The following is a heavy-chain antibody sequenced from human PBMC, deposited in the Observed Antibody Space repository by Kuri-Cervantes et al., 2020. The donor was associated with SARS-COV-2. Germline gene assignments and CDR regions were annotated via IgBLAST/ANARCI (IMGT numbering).Heavy chain of an antibody. CDR3: ARDRYSSSSPYYMDV. Sequence: ASVKVSCKASGYTFTSYYMHWVRQAPGQGLEWMGIINPSGGSTSYAQKFQGRVTMTRDTSTSTVYVELSSLRSEDTAVYYCARDRYSSSSPYYMDVWGKGTTVTVSS. CDR1: GYTFTSYY. CDR2: INPSGGST. D-gene: IGHD6-6*01. V-gene: IGHV1-46*03. J-gene: IGHJ6*03.